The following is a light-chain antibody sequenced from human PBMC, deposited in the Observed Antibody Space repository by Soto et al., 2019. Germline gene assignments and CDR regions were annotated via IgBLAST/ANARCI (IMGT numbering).Light chain of an antibody. V-gene: IGKV3-20*01. CDR1: QSVSSNY. J-gene: IGKJ1*01. CDR3: QQYGGSPPT. CDR2: GAS. Sequence: EMVWTQSPGTLSLSPGEIATLSCRASQSVSSNYLAWYQRKPGQAPRLLIYGASSRATDIPNRFSGSGSGTDFTLTITRLEPEDFAVYFCQQYGGSPPTFGQGTKVEIK.